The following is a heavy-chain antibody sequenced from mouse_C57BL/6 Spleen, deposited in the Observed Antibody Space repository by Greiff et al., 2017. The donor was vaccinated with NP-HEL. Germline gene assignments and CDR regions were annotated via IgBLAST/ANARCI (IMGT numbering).Heavy chain of an antibody. Sequence: VKLMESGAELVRPGASVTLSCKASGYTFTDYEMHWVKQTPVHGLEWIGAIDPETGGTAYNQKFKGKAILTADKSSSTAYMELRSLTSEDSAVYYCTRSDYDGGYWGQGTTLTVSS. CDR3: TRSDYDGGY. CDR2: IDPETGGT. D-gene: IGHD2-4*01. J-gene: IGHJ2*01. CDR1: GYTFTDYE. V-gene: IGHV1-15*01.